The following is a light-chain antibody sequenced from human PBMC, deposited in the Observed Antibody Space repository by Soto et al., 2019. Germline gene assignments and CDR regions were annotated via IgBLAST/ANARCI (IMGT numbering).Light chain of an antibody. CDR3: HQYNYYRPT. Sequence: DIQMTQSPSTLPASVGDRVTITCRASQPISTWLAWYQEKPGKAPKLLIYDASSLEGGVPSRFSGSGSGTEFTLTISSLQPDDFATYYCHQYNYYRPTFGQGTKVDI. CDR1: QPISTW. CDR2: DAS. J-gene: IGKJ1*01. V-gene: IGKV1-5*01.